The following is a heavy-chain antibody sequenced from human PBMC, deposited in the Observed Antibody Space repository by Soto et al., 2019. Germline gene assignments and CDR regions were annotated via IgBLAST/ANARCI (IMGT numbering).Heavy chain of an antibody. J-gene: IGHJ4*02. CDR3: ARKGVAFDY. Sequence: GGSLRLSCAAPGFTFSSYSMNWVRQAPGKGLEWISYISTTSSSIYYADSVKGRFTISRDNAKNSLFLQMNSLRDEDTAVYYCARKGVAFDYWGQGALVTVSS. D-gene: IGHD3-3*01. V-gene: IGHV3-48*02. CDR1: GFTFSSYS. CDR2: ISTTSSSI.